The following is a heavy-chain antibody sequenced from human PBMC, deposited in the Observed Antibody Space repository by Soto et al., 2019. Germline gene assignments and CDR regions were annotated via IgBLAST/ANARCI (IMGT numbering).Heavy chain of an antibody. CDR1: GFTFSSYG. D-gene: IGHD2-2*01. CDR2: IWYDGSNK. J-gene: IGHJ6*02. CDR3: ARDVVDYYYYGMDV. Sequence: GGSLRLSCAASGFTFSSYGMHWVRQAPGKGLEWVAVIWYDGSNKYYADSVKGRFTISRDNSKNTLYLQMNSLRAEDTAVYYCARDVVDYYYYGMDVWGQGTTVTVSS. V-gene: IGHV3-33*01.